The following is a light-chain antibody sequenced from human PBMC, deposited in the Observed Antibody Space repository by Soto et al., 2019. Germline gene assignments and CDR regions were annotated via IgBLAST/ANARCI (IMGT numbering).Light chain of an antibody. CDR2: GDT. J-gene: IGLJ2*01. Sequence: QSVLTQPPSVSGAPGQRVTISCTGSSSNIGAGYDVHWYLQLPGTAPKLLVYGDTNRPSGVPDRFSGSKSGTSASLAITGLQAEDGADYYCQSYDSSLSGVIFGGGTKLTVL. CDR1: SSNIGAGYD. CDR3: QSYDSSLSGVI. V-gene: IGLV1-40*01.